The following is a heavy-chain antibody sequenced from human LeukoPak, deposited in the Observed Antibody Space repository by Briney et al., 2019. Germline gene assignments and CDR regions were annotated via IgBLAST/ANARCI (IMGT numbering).Heavy chain of an antibody. D-gene: IGHD3-22*01. J-gene: IGHJ3*02. Sequence: PGGSLRLSCAASGFTVSSNYMSWVRRAPGKGLEWVSVIYSGGSTYYADSVKGRFTISRDNSKNTLYLQMNSLRAEDTAVYYCARGPMVVITLDDAFDIWGQGTMVTVSS. CDR3: ARGPMVVITLDDAFDI. CDR1: GFTVSSNY. V-gene: IGHV3-53*01. CDR2: IYSGGST.